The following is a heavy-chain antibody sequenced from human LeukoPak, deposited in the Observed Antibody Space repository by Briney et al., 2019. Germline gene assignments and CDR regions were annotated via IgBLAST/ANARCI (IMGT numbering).Heavy chain of an antibody. D-gene: IGHD5-12*01. CDR3: ARGSSPIVATIALNDFDY. CDR2: INPNSGGT. CDR1: GYTFTGYY. Sequence: GASVKVSCTASGYTFTGYYMHWVRQAPGQGLEWMGWINPNSGGTNYAQKFQGWVTMTRDTSISTAYMELSRLRSDDTAVYYCARGSSPIVATIALNDFDYWGQGTLVTVSS. V-gene: IGHV1-2*04. J-gene: IGHJ4*02.